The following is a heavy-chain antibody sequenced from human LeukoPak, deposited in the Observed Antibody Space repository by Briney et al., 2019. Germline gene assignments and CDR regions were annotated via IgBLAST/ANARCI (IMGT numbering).Heavy chain of an antibody. CDR2: IYSGGST. CDR3: ARVSVPAARTGYYFDY. D-gene: IGHD2-2*01. Sequence: GGSLTLSCAASGFTFSNYAMSWVRQAPGKGLEWVSVIYSGGSTYYADSVKGRFTISRDNSKNTLYLQMNSLRAEDTAVYYCARVSVPAARTGYYFDYWGQGTLVTVSS. V-gene: IGHV3-66*01. CDR1: GFTFSNYA. J-gene: IGHJ4*02.